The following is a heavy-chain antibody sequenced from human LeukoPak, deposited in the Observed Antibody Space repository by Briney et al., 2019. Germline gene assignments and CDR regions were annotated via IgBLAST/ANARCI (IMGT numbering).Heavy chain of an antibody. J-gene: IGHJ4*02. D-gene: IGHD3-22*01. V-gene: IGHV1-18*01. CDR3: ARRPLYYYDSSGYYYPFDY. CDR1: GYTFTSYG. Sequence: GASVKVSCKASGYTFTSYGISWVRQAPGQGLEGMGWISAYNGNTNYAQKLQGRVTMTTDTSTSTAYMELRSLRSDDTAVYYCARRPLYYYDSSGYYYPFDYWGQGTLVTVSS. CDR2: ISAYNGNT.